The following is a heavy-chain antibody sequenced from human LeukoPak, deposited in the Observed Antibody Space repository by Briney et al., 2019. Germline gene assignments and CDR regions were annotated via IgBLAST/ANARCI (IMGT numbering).Heavy chain of an antibody. Sequence: SETLSLTCAVYGGSFSGYYWSWIRQPPGKGLEWIGEINHSGSTNYNPSLKSRVTISVDTSKNQFSLKLSSVTAADTAVYYWARVLGYYYDSSGAAPLDYGAKEPLVTVSS. D-gene: IGHD3-22*01. J-gene: IGHJ4*01. V-gene: IGHV4-34*01. CDR1: GGSFSGYY. CDR3: ARVLGYYYDSSGAAPLDY. CDR2: INHSGST.